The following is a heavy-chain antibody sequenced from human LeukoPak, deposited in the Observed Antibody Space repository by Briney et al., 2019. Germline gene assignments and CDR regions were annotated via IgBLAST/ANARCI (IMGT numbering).Heavy chain of an antibody. CDR1: GFTFDDYG. V-gene: IGHV3-20*04. J-gene: IGHJ4*02. Sequence: PGGSLRPSCAASGFTFDDYGMSWVRHAPGKGLEWVSGINWNGGSTGYADSVKGRFTISRDNAKNSLYLQMNSLRAEDTALYYCARGKTAAAFDYWGQGTLVTVSS. CDR3: ARGKTAAAFDY. CDR2: INWNGGST. D-gene: IGHD2-15*01.